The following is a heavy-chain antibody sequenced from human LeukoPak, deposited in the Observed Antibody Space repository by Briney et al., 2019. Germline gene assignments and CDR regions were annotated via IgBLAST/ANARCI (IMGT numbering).Heavy chain of an antibody. CDR1: GFTFSNYG. V-gene: IGHV3-30*02. Sequence: GGSLRLSCAASGFTFSNYGMHWVRQAPGKGLEWVAFVRSDGDIKYYADSVKGRFTISRDNSRTTLYLQMNSLRAEDTAVYHCAKDLPAAYFDYWGQGALVTVSS. CDR2: VRSDGDIK. D-gene: IGHD2-2*01. J-gene: IGHJ4*02. CDR3: AKDLPAAYFDY.